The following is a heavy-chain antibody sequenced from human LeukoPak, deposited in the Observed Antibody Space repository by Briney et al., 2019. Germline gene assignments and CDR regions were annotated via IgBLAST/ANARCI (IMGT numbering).Heavy chain of an antibody. CDR1: GFTFSSYG. D-gene: IGHD3-10*01. CDR3: ARDGGWFGELLEAGSNWFDP. Sequence: GRSLRLSCAASGFTFSSYGMHWVRQAPGKGLEWVAVISYDGSNKYYADSVKGRFTISRDDSKNTLYLQMNSLRAEDTAVYYCARDGGWFGELLEAGSNWFDPWGQGTLVTVSS. J-gene: IGHJ5*02. V-gene: IGHV3-30*03. CDR2: ISYDGSNK.